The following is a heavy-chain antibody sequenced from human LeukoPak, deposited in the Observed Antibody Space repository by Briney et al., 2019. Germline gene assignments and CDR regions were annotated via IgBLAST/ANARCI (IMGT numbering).Heavy chain of an antibody. CDR1: GGSISSYY. D-gene: IGHD6-13*01. CDR3: ARLSKQLTTGNPFDI. Sequence: SETLSLTCTVSGGSISSYYWSWIRQPPGKGLEWIGYIYYSGSTNYNPSLKSRVTISVDTSKNQFSLTLSSVTAADTAVYYCARLSKQLTTGNPFDIWGQGTMVTFSS. J-gene: IGHJ3*02. V-gene: IGHV4-59*08. CDR2: IYYSGST.